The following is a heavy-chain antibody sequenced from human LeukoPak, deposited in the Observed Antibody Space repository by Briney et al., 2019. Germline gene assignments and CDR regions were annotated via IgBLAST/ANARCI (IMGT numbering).Heavy chain of an antibody. CDR2: ISSSSSYI. V-gene: IGHV3-21*01. J-gene: IGHJ4*02. D-gene: IGHD5-18*01. Sequence: GGSLRLSCAASGFTFSSYSMNWVRQAPGKGLEWVSSISSSSSYIYYADSLKGRFTISRDNAKKSVYLQMNSLRAEDTAVYYCARLYSRVGPLDYWGQGTLVTVSS. CDR1: GFTFSSYS. CDR3: ARLYSRVGPLDY.